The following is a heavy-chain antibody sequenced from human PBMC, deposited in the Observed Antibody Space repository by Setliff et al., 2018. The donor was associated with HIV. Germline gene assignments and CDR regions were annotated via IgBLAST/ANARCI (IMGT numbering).Heavy chain of an antibody. CDR3: ARFLPGYSSSWYFGYSYYGMDV. D-gene: IGHD6-13*01. CDR1: GYTFSSHD. CDR2: MNPKSGNS. J-gene: IGHJ6*02. Sequence: ASVKVSCKASGYTFSSHDINWVRQATGQGLEWMGWMNPKSGNSGYAQKFQGRVTMTRNTSISTAYMELRSLTSEDTAVYYCARFLPGYSSSWYFGYSYYGMDVRGQGTTVTVSS. V-gene: IGHV1-8*02.